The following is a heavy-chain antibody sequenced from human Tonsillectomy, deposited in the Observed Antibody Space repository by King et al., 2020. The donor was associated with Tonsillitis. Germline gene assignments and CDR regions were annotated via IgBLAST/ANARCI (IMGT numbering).Heavy chain of an antibody. CDR2: IYHSGST. CDR3: ASLYSYGSHFDY. CDR1: GGSISSGGYS. V-gene: IGHV4-30-2*01. D-gene: IGHD5-18*01. Sequence: QLQESGSGLVKPSQTLSLTCAVSGGSISSGGYSWSWIRQPPGKGLEWIGSIYHSGSTYYNPSLKSRVTISVDRSKNQFSLKLSSVTAADTAVYYCASLYSYGSHFDYWGQGTLVTVSS. J-gene: IGHJ4*02.